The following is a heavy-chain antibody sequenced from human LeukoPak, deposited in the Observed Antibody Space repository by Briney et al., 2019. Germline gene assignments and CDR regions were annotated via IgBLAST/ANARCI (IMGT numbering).Heavy chain of an antibody. CDR2: IKGDGTTA. V-gene: IGHV3-74*01. J-gene: IGHJ4*02. CDR3: ARVNVLTSEDTSTYRHFDY. CDR1: GFTFSRHW. D-gene: IGHD2/OR15-2a*01. Sequence: GGSLRLSCAASGFTFSRHWMHWVRQVPGKGMVWVSSIKGDGTTANYADFVKGRFTTSRDNAKNTLYLEVNGLRAEDTAVYYCARVNVLTSEDTSTYRHFDYWGQGTLVTVSS.